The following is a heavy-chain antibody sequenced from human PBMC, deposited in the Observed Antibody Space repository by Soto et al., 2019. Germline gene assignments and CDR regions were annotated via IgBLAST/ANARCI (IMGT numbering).Heavy chain of an antibody. V-gene: IGHV3-74*01. CDR1: EFTFNNYW. D-gene: IGHD3-16*02. Sequence: EVQLVESGGGLVQPGGSLRLSCAASEFTFNNYWMHWVRQVPGKGLEWVSRINTDGSTTNYADSVMGRFTISRDNADNTVYFQMNSLRAEDTAVYYCARGIYLKYGLDVWGQGATVTVSS. CDR3: ARGIYLKYGLDV. J-gene: IGHJ6*02. CDR2: INTDGSTT.